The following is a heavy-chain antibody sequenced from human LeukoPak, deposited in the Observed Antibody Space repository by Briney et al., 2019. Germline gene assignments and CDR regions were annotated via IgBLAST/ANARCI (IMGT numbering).Heavy chain of an antibody. Sequence: GGSLRLSCAASGFTFSNAWMSWVRQAPGKGLEWVGFIRSKAYGGTTEYAASVKGRFTISRDDSKSIAYLQMNSLKTEDTAVYYCTRDELYYYDSSGYSHYYYYYMDVWGNGTTVTISS. CDR2: IRSKAYGGTT. CDR1: GFTFSNAW. CDR3: TRDELYYYDSSGYSHYYYYYMDV. J-gene: IGHJ6*03. D-gene: IGHD3-22*01. V-gene: IGHV3-49*04.